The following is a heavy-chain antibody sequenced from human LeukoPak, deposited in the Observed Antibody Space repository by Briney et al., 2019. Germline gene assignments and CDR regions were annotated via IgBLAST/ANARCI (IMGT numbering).Heavy chain of an antibody. Sequence: GGSLRLSCAASGFTFSSYGMHWVRQAPGKGLEWVAKINQDETEKYYVDSVKGRFTISRDNAKNSLYLQMNSLRAEDTAVYYCASAPAGYFDYWGQGTLVTVSS. CDR1: GFTFSSYG. CDR3: ASAPAGYFDY. J-gene: IGHJ4*02. V-gene: IGHV3-7*01. D-gene: IGHD2-15*01. CDR2: INQDETEK.